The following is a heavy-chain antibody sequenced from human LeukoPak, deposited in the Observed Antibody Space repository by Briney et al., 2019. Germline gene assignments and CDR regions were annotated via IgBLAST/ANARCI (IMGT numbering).Heavy chain of an antibody. D-gene: IGHD3-9*01. CDR1: GFTFGNHY. Sequence: GGSLRLSCEASGFTFGNHYMSWVRQAPGKGLEWVANIKQDGSEQYYVNSVKGRFIISRDNAKNSLYLQMNNLRPEDAALYYCARHRTGYYGWFDPWGQGTLVTVSS. CDR2: IKQDGSEQ. J-gene: IGHJ5*02. CDR3: ARHRTGYYGWFDP. V-gene: IGHV3-7*01.